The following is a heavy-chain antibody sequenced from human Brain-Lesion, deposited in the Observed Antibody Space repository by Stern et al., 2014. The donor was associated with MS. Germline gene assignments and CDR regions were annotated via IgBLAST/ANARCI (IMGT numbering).Heavy chain of an antibody. CDR1: GASISNTQW. Sequence: VQLQESGPGLVKPSGTLSLTCAVSGASISNTQWWTWVRQSPGKGLEWIGEIYQSGSTNYNPSLRSRVTISVDRSKNSFSLKLTSLTAADTAVYYCARDPRRGGLSGYYHGMDVWGQGTTVTVSS. J-gene: IGHJ6*02. D-gene: IGHD3-10*01. CDR3: ARDPRRGGLSGYYHGMDV. CDR2: IYQSGST. V-gene: IGHV4-4*02.